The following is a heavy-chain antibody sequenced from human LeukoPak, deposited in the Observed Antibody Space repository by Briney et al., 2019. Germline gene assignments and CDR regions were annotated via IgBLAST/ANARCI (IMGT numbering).Heavy chain of an antibody. CDR2: ISSNGGST. V-gene: IGHV3-64*01. Sequence: PGGSLGLSCAASGFTFSSYAMHWVRQAPGKGLEYVSSISSNGGSTYYANSVKGRFTISRDNSKDTLYLQMGSLRAEDMAVYYCARGLTASNGYSDYFDYWGQGTLVTVSS. CDR3: ARGLTASNGYSDYFDY. J-gene: IGHJ4*02. D-gene: IGHD3-22*01. CDR1: GFTFSSYA.